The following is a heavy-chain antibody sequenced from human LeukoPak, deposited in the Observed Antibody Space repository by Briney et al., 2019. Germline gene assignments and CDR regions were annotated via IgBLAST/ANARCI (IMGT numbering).Heavy chain of an antibody. CDR2: ISGSGGST. CDR1: GFTFSSYA. CDR3: ARAPRPPNGSYGDY. Sequence: PGGSLRLSCAASGFTFSSYAMSWVRQAPGKGLEWVSAISGSGGSTYYADSVRGRFTISRDNSKNTLYLQMNSLRAEDTAVYYCARAPRPPNGSYGDYWGQGTLVTVSS. J-gene: IGHJ4*02. V-gene: IGHV3-23*01. D-gene: IGHD1-26*01.